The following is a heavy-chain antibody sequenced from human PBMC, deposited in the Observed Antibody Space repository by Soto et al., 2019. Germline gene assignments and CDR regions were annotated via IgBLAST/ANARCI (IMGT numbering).Heavy chain of an antibody. Sequence: QLQLQESGPGLVKPSETLSLTCTVSGGSISSSSYYWGWIRQPPGKGLEWIGSIYYSGSTYYNPSLKSRVTISVDTSKNQYSLKLSSVTAADTAVYYWAIAPQFRSSTGWFDPWGQGTLVTVSS. CDR1: GGSISSSSYY. CDR3: AIAPQFRSSTGWFDP. D-gene: IGHD1-26*01. CDR2: IYYSGST. J-gene: IGHJ5*02. V-gene: IGHV4-39*01.